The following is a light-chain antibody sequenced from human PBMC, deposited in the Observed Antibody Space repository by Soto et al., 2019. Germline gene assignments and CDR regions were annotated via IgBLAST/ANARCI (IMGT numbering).Light chain of an antibody. Sequence: DIQMTQSPSTLSASVGDRVTITCRASQSISDWLAWYHQKPGKAPKLLIDDVSTLHSGVPSRLSGSGSGTEFTLNISSLQPDDFATYYCQQYNSYPWTFGQGTKVEIK. J-gene: IGKJ1*01. CDR1: QSISDW. CDR2: DVS. V-gene: IGKV1-5*01. CDR3: QQYNSYPWT.